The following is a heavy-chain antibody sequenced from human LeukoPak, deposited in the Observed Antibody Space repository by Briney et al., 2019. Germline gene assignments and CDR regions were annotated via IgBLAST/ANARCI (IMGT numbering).Heavy chain of an antibody. CDR1: GGSISTYY. J-gene: IGHJ3*02. Sequence: SETLSPTCAVSGGSISTYYWSWIRQPPGQALEWIGYIYATGTTNYNPSLKSRVNISIDTSKNQFSLKLTSVTAADTAIYYCARILNAFDIWGQGTMVTVSS. CDR3: ARILNAFDI. CDR2: IYATGTT. V-gene: IGHV4-4*08.